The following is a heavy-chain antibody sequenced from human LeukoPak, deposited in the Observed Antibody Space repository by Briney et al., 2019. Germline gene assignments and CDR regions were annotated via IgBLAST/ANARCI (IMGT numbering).Heavy chain of an antibody. Sequence: PSETLSLTCTVSGGSISSGGFYWSWIRQLPGKGLEWIGYIYYSGSTYYNPSLKSRVTISVDTSKNQFSLKLSSVTAADTAVYYCATDSAAAGIFNYWGQGTLVTVSS. V-gene: IGHV4-31*03. CDR3: ATDSAAAGIFNY. J-gene: IGHJ4*02. CDR2: IYYSGST. CDR1: GGSISSGGFY. D-gene: IGHD6-13*01.